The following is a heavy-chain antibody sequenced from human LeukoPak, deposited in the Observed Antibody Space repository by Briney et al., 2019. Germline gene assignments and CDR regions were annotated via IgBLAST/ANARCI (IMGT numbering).Heavy chain of an antibody. V-gene: IGHV3-21*01. CDR3: AREGSGLEGLASDAFDI. CDR1: GFTFSSYS. CDR2: ISSSSSYI. D-gene: IGHD3-3*01. J-gene: IGHJ3*02. Sequence: PGGSLRPSCAASGFTFSSYSMNWVRQAPGKGLEWVSSISSSSSYIYYADSVKGRFTISRDNAKNSLYLQMNSLRAEDTAVYYCAREGSGLEGLASDAFDIWGQGTMVTVSS.